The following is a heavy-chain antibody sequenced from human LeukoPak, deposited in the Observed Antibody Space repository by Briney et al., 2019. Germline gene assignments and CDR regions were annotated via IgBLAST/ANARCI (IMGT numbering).Heavy chain of an antibody. CDR2: INHSGST. J-gene: IGHJ4*02. CDR1: GGSFSGYY. V-gene: IGHV4-34*01. Sequence: PSETLSLTCAVYGGSFSGYYWSWIRQPLGKGLEWIGEINHSGSTNYNPSLKSRVTISVDTSKNQFSLKLSSVTAADTAVYYCARGRIRWPKPLSFDYWGQGTLVTVSS. CDR3: ARGRIRWPKPLSFDY. D-gene: IGHD2-15*01.